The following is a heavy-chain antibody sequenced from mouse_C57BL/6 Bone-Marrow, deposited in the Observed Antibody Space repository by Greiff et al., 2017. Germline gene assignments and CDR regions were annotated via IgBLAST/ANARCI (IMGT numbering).Heavy chain of an antibody. D-gene: IGHD1-1*01. CDR2: IDPSDSYT. J-gene: IGHJ1*03. Sequence: QVQLQQPGAELVKPGASVKLSCKASGYTFTSYWMQWVKQRPGQGLEWIGEIDPSDSYTNYNQKFKGKATLTVDTSPSPAYMQLSSLTSEDSAVYYCARPFITTVVATPYWYFDVWGTGTTVTVSS. CDR3: ARPFITTVVATPYWYFDV. V-gene: IGHV1-50*01. CDR1: GYTFTSYW.